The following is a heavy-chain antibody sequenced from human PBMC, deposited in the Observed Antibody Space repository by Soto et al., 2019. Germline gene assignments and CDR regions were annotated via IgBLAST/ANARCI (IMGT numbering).Heavy chain of an antibody. CDR2: ISYDGSNK. D-gene: IGHD6-19*01. Sequence: GGSLRLSCAASGFTFSSYGMHWVRQAPGKGLEWVAVISYDGSNKYYADSVKGRFTISRDNSKNTLYLQMNSLRAEDTAVYYCAKDRPVAGRGAFDIWGQGTMVTVSS. CDR1: GFTFSSYG. V-gene: IGHV3-30*18. CDR3: AKDRPVAGRGAFDI. J-gene: IGHJ3*02.